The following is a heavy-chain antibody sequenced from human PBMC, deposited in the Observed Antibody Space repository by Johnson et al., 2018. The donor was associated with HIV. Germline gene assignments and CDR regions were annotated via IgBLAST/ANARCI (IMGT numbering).Heavy chain of an antibody. CDR2: VNPNGGST. Sequence: QLVESGGGVVQPGRSLRLSCAASQFTFSPYYMNCVRQAPGNGLELVGQVNPNGGSTYFIDSGTDRFNTSRDNAKNTLHLQMNSLKTEDTAVYFCARLYASSWIEAFDIWGQGTMVTVSS. D-gene: IGHD6-13*01. CDR3: ARLYASSWIEAFDI. CDR1: QFTFSPYY. J-gene: IGHJ3*02. V-gene: IGHV3-25*04.